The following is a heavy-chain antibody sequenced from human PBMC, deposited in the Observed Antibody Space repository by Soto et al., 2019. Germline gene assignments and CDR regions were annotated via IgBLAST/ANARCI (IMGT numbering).Heavy chain of an antibody. CDR1: GYTFTSYD. V-gene: IGHV1-8*01. J-gene: IGHJ5*02. CDR3: ARTPKRLRFLEWENWFDP. Sequence: GASVKVSCXASGYTFTSYDINWVRQATGQGLEWMGWMNPNSGNTGYAQKFQGRVTMTRNTSISTAYMELSSLRSEDTAVYYCARTPKRLRFLEWENWFDPWGQGTLVTVSS. CDR2: MNPNSGNT. D-gene: IGHD3-3*01.